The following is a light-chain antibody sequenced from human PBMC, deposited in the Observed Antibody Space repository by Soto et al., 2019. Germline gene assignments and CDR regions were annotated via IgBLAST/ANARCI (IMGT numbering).Light chain of an antibody. CDR2: GAS. CDR1: QSVSTF. Sequence: EIVMTQSPATLSVSPGDSVTLSCRASQSVSTFLAWYQHRPGQPPRLLIYGASARATGVPARCSGSGSDTDFTLTISSLQYEDFAVYFCQQCIDWPQFTFGQGTRLEIK. V-gene: IGKV3-15*01. J-gene: IGKJ5*01. CDR3: QQCIDWPQFT.